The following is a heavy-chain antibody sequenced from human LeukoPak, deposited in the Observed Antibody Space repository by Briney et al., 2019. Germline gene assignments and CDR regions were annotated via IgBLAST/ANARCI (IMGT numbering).Heavy chain of an antibody. CDR1: GYTFTSYA. D-gene: IGHD3-9*01. Sequence: ASVKVSCKASGYTFTSYAMNWVRQAPGQGLEWMGWINTNTGNPTYAQGFTGRFVFSLDTSVSTAYLQISSLKAEDTAVYYCARVPSLYDILTGYPDYWGQGTLVTVSS. J-gene: IGHJ4*02. CDR3: ARVPSLYDILTGYPDY. V-gene: IGHV7-4-1*02. CDR2: INTNTGNP.